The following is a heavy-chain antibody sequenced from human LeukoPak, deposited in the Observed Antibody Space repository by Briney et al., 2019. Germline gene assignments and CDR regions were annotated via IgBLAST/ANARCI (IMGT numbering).Heavy chain of an antibody. CDR2: IYHSGST. J-gene: IGHJ4*02. CDR3: ARGYVLFDY. CDR1: GGSISSGGYS. V-gene: IGHV4-30-2*01. Sequence: SETLSLTCAVSGGSISSGGYSWSWIRQPPGKGLEWIGYIYHSGSTYYNPSLKSRVTISVDRSKNQFSLKLSSVTAADTAVYYCARGYVLFDYWGQGTLVTVSS. D-gene: IGHD5-12*01.